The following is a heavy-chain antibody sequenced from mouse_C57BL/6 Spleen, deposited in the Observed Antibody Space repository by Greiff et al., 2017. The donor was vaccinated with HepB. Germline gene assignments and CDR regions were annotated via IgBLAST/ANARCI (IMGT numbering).Heavy chain of an antibody. CDR1: GYTFTDYE. CDR2: IDPEPGGT. Sequence: QVQLQQSGAELVRPGASVTLSCKASGYTFTDYEMHWVKPTPVHVLEWIGAIDPEPGGTAYKQKFKGKAILTADKSSSTAYMEIRSLTSEDSAGYYCTRTTVVGYYAMDYWGQGTSVTFSS. J-gene: IGHJ4*01. D-gene: IGHD1-1*01. V-gene: IGHV1-15*01. CDR3: TRTTVVGYYAMDY.